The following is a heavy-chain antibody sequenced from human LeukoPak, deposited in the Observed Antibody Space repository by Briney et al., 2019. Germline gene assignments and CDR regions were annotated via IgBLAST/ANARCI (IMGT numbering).Heavy chain of an antibody. D-gene: IGHD6-19*01. CDR3: ARFGLGKRIEVAGIPFDI. CDR1: AYTFTSSA. CDR2: ISAYNGNT. Sequence: GASVKVSCKASAYTFTSSAFTWVRQAPGQGLEWMGWISAYNGNTNYAQKFQGRVTVTTDTSTSTAYMELRSLRSDDTAMYYCARFGLGKRIEVAGIPFDIWGQGTMVTVSS. V-gene: IGHV1-18*01. J-gene: IGHJ3*02.